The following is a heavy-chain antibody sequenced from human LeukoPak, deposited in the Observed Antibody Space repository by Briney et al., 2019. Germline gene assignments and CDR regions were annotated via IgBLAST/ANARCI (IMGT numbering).Heavy chain of an antibody. CDR3: ARVTTVESNWYFDL. Sequence: GGSLRLSCAASGFTFSSYSMNWVRQAPGKGLEWVSYISSSSSTIYYADSVKGRFTISRDNAKNSLYLQMNSLRAEDTAVYYCARVTTVESNWYFDLWGRGTLVTVSS. CDR2: ISSSSSTI. J-gene: IGHJ2*01. V-gene: IGHV3-48*01. D-gene: IGHD4-23*01. CDR1: GFTFSSYS.